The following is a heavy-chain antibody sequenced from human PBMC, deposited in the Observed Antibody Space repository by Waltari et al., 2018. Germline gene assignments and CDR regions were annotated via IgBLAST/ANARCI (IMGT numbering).Heavy chain of an antibody. D-gene: IGHD3-3*02. CDR2: IKEDGTDT. CDR1: GFPFSIYW. J-gene: IGHJ3*02. V-gene: IGHV3-7*03. Sequence: EVQLVESGGGLVQPGGSLRLSCAASGFPFSIYWMTWVRQAPGEGLEWVAKIKEDGTDTYYVDSVKGRFTISKDNAENSLYLQMNSLRVEDTAIYYCARSQRHSFEICGQGTMVTVSS. CDR3: ARSQRHSFEI.